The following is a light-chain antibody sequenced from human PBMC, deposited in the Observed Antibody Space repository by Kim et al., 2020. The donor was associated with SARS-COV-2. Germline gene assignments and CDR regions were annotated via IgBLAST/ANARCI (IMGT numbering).Light chain of an antibody. Sequence: QSVLTQPPSVSGAPGQRLTISCTGSSSNIGAGFDVHWYQQLPGTAPKLLIIGDDTRPSGIPDRFSGSRSGTSASLAITGLQAEDEADYYCQSYDNSLGVLFGGGTQLTVL. CDR2: GDD. CDR3: QSYDNSLGVL. J-gene: IGLJ2*01. CDR1: SSNIGAGFD. V-gene: IGLV1-40*01.